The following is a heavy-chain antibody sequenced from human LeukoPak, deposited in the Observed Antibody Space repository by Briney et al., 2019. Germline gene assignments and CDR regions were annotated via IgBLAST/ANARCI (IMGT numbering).Heavy chain of an antibody. CDR2: IYYSGST. CDR1: GGSISSGDYY. D-gene: IGHD3-22*01. CDR3: ARNKYDTAFDI. J-gene: IGHJ3*02. V-gene: IGHV4-39*01. Sequence: SQTLSLTCTVSGGSISSGDYYWSWIRQPPGKGLEWIGSIYYSGSTYYNPSLKSRVTIFADTSKNQFSLKLTSVTAADTAVYYCARNKYDTAFDIWGQGTMVTVSS.